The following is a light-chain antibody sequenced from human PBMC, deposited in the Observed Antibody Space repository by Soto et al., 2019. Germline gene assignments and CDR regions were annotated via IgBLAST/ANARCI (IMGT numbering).Light chain of an antibody. J-gene: IGKJ1*01. CDR1: QVIGNPY. CDR2: STS. V-gene: IGKV1-6*01. CDR3: LHDYSYPRT. Sequence: IQMAQSPSSLSASVGDRVTVTCRASQVIGNPYIGWYQQRVGRPPKRLIYSTSALQSGVPSRFSGSGSGADFTLTIRSLQPEDSATYYCLHDYSYPRTFGQGTKVDIK.